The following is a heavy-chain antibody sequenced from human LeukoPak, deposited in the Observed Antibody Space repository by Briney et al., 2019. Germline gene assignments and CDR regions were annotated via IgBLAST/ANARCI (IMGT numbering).Heavy chain of an antibody. Sequence: ASVKVSCKVSGNSLSETSIHWVRQAPGQWLEWMGGFEPEDGEPIFAQRFQGRFSMSEDTSSDTAYMELSSLTLEDTAVYYCATAVKWEPLDYWGQGTLVTVSS. V-gene: IGHV1-24*01. CDR3: ATAVKWEPLDY. CDR2: FEPEDGEP. J-gene: IGHJ4*02. CDR1: GNSLSETS. D-gene: IGHD1-26*01.